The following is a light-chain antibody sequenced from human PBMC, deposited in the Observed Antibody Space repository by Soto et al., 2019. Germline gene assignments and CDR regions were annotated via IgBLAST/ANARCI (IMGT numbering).Light chain of an antibody. J-gene: IGKJ4*01. CDR3: QHSYSTPLT. CDR2: AAS. V-gene: IGKV1-39*01. Sequence: DIQMTQSPSSLSASVGDRVTITCRASQSISNYLNWYQRKPGKAPEFLIYAASSLQSGVPSRFSGSGSGTDFTLTISSLKPEDFATYYCQHSYSTPLTFGGGTKVEMK. CDR1: QSISNY.